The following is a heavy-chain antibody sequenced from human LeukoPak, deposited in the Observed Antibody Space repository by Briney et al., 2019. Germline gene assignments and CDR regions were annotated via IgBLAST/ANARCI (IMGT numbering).Heavy chain of an antibody. CDR1: GFTFSSYT. CDR2: ISFSGNYI. V-gene: IGHV3-21*01. D-gene: IGHD5-18*01. CDR3: ARRASTERGHSYGLDY. J-gene: IGHJ4*02. Sequence: GGSLRLSCAASGFTFSSYTMNWVRQAPGKGLEWVSSISFSGNYIYYADSVRGRITLSRDNAKNSPFLQMNSLRAEDTAVYYCARRASTERGHSYGLDYWGQGTLVTVSS.